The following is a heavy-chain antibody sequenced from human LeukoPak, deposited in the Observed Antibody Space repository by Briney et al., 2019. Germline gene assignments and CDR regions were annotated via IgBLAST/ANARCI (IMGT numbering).Heavy chain of an antibody. Sequence: SQTLSLTCTVSGGSISSGGYYWSWIRQPPGQGLEWIGYIYQSRSTNYNPSLKSRVTISVDTSKNQFSLNLRSVTAADTAVYFCARDRYEGDKYSYFDLWGRGTLATVSS. V-gene: IGHV4-61*08. CDR1: GGSISSGGYY. J-gene: IGHJ2*01. CDR3: ARDRYEGDKYSYFDL. D-gene: IGHD2-21*02. CDR2: IYQSRST.